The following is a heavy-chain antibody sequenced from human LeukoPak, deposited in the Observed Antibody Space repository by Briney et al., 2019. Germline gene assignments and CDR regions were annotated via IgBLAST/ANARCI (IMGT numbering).Heavy chain of an antibody. Sequence: PSETLSLTCTVSGGSISSSSYYWGWIRQPPGKGLEWIGSIYYSGSTYYNPSLKSRVTISVDASKNQFSLKLSSVTAADTAVYYCARDGYCSSTSCYTGNDYYYYMDVWGKGTTVTASS. CDR3: ARDGYCSSTSCYTGNDYYYYMDV. CDR2: IYYSGST. J-gene: IGHJ6*03. V-gene: IGHV4-39*07. D-gene: IGHD2-2*02. CDR1: GGSISSSSYY.